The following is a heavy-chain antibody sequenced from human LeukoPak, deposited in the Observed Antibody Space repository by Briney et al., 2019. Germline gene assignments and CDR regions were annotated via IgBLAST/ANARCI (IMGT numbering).Heavy chain of an antibody. CDR3: AGGPRGYSGYDSVYFDY. CDR2: ISSSSSTI. Sequence: PGGSLRLSCAASGFTFSSYSMNWVRQAPGKGLEWVSYISSSSSTIYYADSVKGRFTISRDNAKNSLYLQMNSLRAEDTAVYYCAGGPRGYSGYDSVYFDYWGQGTLATVSS. J-gene: IGHJ4*02. V-gene: IGHV3-48*01. CDR1: GFTFSSYS. D-gene: IGHD5-12*01.